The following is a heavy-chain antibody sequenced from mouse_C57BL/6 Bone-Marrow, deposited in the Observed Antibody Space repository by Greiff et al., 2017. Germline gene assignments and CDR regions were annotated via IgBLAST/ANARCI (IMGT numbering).Heavy chain of an antibody. Sequence: EVHLVESGGGLVKPGGSLKLSCAASGFTFSSYAMSWVRQTPEKRLEWVATISDGGSYTYYPDNVKGRFTISRDNAKNNLYLQMSHLKSEDTAMYYCARDKGYYGSSYGAMDYWGQGTSVTVSS. J-gene: IGHJ4*01. D-gene: IGHD1-1*01. CDR1: GFTFSSYA. V-gene: IGHV5-4*01. CDR3: ARDKGYYGSSYGAMDY. CDR2: ISDGGSYT.